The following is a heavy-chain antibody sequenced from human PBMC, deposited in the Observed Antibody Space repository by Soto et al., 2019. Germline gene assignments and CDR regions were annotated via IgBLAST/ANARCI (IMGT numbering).Heavy chain of an antibody. V-gene: IGHV3-74*01. CDR1: GLTFSSYW. CDR2: ISTDGSVT. Sequence: EVQLVESGGGLVQPGGSLRLSCAASGLTFSSYWMHWVRQAPGKGLVWVSRISTDGSVTTYADSVKGRFTISRDNAKNTLYLQMYSLRSEDTAVYYCARATYSSGCRGFDYWGQGTLVTVSS. D-gene: IGHD6-19*01. J-gene: IGHJ4*02. CDR3: ARATYSSGCRGFDY.